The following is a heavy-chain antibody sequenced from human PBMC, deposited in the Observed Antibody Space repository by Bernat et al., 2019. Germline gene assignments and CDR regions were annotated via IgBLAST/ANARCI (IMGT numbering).Heavy chain of an antibody. CDR3: VKDEYNTGHDAFDI. D-gene: IGHD2/OR15-2a*01. J-gene: IGHJ3*02. CDR1: GFTFDYFS. Sequence: EVQLVESGGGLVQPGGSLRLSCSASGFTFDYFSFHWVRQAPGTGLQYVSGISSSGDNSYYADSVKGRFTISRDNSRNTLYLEMSSLRTEDTAVYFCVKDEYNTGHDAFDIWGQGTMVTVSS. V-gene: IGHV3-64D*06. CDR2: ISSSGDNS.